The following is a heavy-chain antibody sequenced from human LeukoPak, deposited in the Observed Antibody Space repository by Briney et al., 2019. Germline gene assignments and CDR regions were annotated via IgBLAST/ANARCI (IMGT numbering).Heavy chain of an antibody. Sequence: GESLKISCKGSGYSLTSYWIGWVRQMPGKGLEWMGSIYPGDSDTRYSPSFQGQVTISADKSITTAYLQWSSLKASDTAIYYCATPQVSGWNFDYWGQGTLVTVSS. D-gene: IGHD6-19*01. CDR3: ATPQVSGWNFDY. V-gene: IGHV5-51*01. CDR1: GYSLTSYW. J-gene: IGHJ4*02. CDR2: IYPGDSDT.